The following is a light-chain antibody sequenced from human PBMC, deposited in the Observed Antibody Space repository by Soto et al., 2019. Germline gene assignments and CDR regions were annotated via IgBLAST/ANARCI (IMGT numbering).Light chain of an antibody. V-gene: IGLV2-14*01. CDR3: CSYTRSGTLI. Sequence: QSALTQPASVSGSPGQSITISCVGTSSDIGDYNYVSWYQQHPCKVPKVIIYDVSNRPSGVSYRFSGTKSGNTASLTVSGLQAEYEADYYCCSYTRSGTLIFGTGTKVTVL. J-gene: IGLJ1*01. CDR1: SSDIGDYNY. CDR2: DVS.